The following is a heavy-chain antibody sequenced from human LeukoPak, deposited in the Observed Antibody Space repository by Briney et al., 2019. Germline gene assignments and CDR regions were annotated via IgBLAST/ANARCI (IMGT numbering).Heavy chain of an antibody. CDR1: GFTFSSCY. Sequence: GGSVRLSCAASGFTFSSCYMTWVRQAPGKGLECVSITYSGRSPHYADSVKARAATCRDNSKNTVLLQINSVRDEDMAVYYCARSYSNHLFGMDVWGPGTTVTVSS. V-gene: IGHV3-66*01. J-gene: IGHJ6*02. D-gene: IGHD4-11*01. CDR3: ARSYSNHLFGMDV. CDR2: TYSGRSP.